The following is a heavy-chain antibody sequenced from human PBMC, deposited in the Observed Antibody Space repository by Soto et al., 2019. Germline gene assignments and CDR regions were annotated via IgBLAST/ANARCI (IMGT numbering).Heavy chain of an antibody. V-gene: IGHV4-30-2*01. CDR2: IYHSGST. J-gene: IGHJ4*02. Sequence: SETLSLTCAVSGGSISSGGYSWSWIRQPPGKGLEWIGYIYHSGSTYYNPSLKSRVTISVDRSKNQFSLKLSSVTAADTAVYYCAGSMIVEGRFLEYWGQGTLVTVSS. CDR3: AGSMIVEGRFLEY. D-gene: IGHD3-22*01. CDR1: GGSISSGGYS.